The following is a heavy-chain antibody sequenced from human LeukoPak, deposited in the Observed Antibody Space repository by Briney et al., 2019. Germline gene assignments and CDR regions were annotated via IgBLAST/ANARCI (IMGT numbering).Heavy chain of an antibody. D-gene: IGHD5-18*01. CDR3: ARDYRGYSYGYPLDQ. J-gene: IGHJ4*02. Sequence: PGGSLRLSCAASGFTVSSNYMSWVRQAPGKGLEWASVIYSGGTTYYADSVKGRFTISRDNSKNTLYLQMNSLRAEDTAVYYCARDYRGYSYGYPLDQWGQGTLVTVSS. CDR1: GFTVSSNY. V-gene: IGHV3-66*01. CDR2: IYSGGTT.